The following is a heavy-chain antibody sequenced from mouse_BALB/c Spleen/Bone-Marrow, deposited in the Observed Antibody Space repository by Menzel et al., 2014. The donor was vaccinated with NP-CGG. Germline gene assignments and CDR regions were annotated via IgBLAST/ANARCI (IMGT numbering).Heavy chain of an antibody. CDR3: ARDENVGIYWYFDV. Sequence: EVHLVESGGGSVQPGGSLRLSCATSGFTFTDYYMSWVRQPLGKALEWLGFIRNKANGYTTEYSASVKGRFTISRDNSQRILYLQMNTLRAEDSATYYCARDENVGIYWYFDVWGAGTTVIVSS. CDR1: GFTFTDYY. CDR2: IRNKANGYTT. V-gene: IGHV7-3*02. J-gene: IGHJ1*01.